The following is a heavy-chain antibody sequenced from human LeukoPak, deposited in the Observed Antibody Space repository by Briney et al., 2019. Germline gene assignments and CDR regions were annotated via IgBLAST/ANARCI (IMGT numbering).Heavy chain of an antibody. Sequence: GRSLRLSCAASGFTFSSYGMRWVRQAPGKGLEWVAVIWYVGSNKYYVDSVKGRFTISRDNSKNTLYLQMNSLRAEDTAVYYCARDGNVVVTANYFDYWGQGTLVTVSS. CDR3: ARDGNVVVTANYFDY. D-gene: IGHD2-21*02. J-gene: IGHJ4*02. CDR1: GFTFSSYG. V-gene: IGHV3-33*01. CDR2: IWYVGSNK.